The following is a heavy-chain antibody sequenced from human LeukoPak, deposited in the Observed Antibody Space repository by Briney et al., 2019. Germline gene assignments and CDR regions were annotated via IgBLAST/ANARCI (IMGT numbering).Heavy chain of an antibody. CDR2: ISYDGSNK. CDR1: GFTFSSYA. D-gene: IGHD4-17*01. J-gene: IGHJ4*02. Sequence: EPGRSLRLSCAASGFTFSSYAMPWVRQAPGKGLEWVAVISYDGSNKYYADSVKGRFTISRDNSKNTLYLQMNSLRAEDTAVYYCARALTVTIDYWGQGTLVTVSS. CDR3: ARALTVTIDY. V-gene: IGHV3-30*01.